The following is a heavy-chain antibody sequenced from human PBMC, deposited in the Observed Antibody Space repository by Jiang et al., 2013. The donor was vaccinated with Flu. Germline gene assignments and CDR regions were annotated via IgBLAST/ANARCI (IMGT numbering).Heavy chain of an antibody. D-gene: IGHD5-18*01. V-gene: IGHV1-69*01. CDR1: GGTFSSYA. CDR3: ARDKIQLWSALSVGMDV. CDR2: IIPIFGTA. Sequence: QLVESGAEVKKPGSSVKVSCKASGGTFSSYAISWVRQAPGQGLEWMGGIIPIFGTANYAQKFQGRVTITADESTSTAYMELSSLRSEDTAVYYCARDKIQLWSALSVGMDVWGQGTTVTVSS. J-gene: IGHJ6*02.